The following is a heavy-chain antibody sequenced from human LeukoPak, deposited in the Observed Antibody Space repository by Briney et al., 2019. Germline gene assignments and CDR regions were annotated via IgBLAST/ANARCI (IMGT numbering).Heavy chain of an antibody. J-gene: IGHJ4*02. V-gene: IGHV1-24*01. Sequence: GASVKVSCKVSGYTLTELSMHWVRQAPGKGLEWMGGFDPEDGETIYAQKFQGRVTITADESTSTAYMELSSLRSEDTAVYYCARGPLNYSNLDYWGQGTLVTVSS. CDR3: ARGPLNYSNLDY. D-gene: IGHD4-11*01. CDR1: GYTLTELS. CDR2: FDPEDGET.